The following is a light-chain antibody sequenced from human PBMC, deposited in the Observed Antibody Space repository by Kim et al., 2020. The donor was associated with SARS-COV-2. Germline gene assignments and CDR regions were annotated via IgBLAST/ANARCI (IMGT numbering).Light chain of an antibody. J-gene: IGLJ2*01. CDR1: SSNIGAGYD. CDR2: GHS. V-gene: IGLV1-40*01. CDR3: QSYDSSLSGVI. Sequence: QGGTSACTGSSSNIGAGYDVHWYQQLPGTAPKLLIYGHSNRPSGVPDRFSGSKSGTSDSLAITGLQAEDEADYYCQSYDSSLSGVIFGGGTQLTVL.